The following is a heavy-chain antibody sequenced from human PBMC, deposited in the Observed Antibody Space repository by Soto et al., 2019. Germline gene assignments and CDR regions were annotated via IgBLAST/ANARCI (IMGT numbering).Heavy chain of an antibody. D-gene: IGHD3-3*01. CDR3: AKGSSSYDFWSGYYYFDY. CDR1: GFTFDDYA. CDR2: ISWDSGSI. V-gene: IGHV3-9*01. Sequence: EVQLVESGGGLVQPGRSLRLSCAASGFTFDDYAMHWVRQAPGKGLEWVSGISWDSGSIGYAESVKGRFTISRDNAKNSLYLQMNSLRAQDTALYYCAKGSSSYDFWSGYYYFDYWGQGTLVTLSS. J-gene: IGHJ4*02.